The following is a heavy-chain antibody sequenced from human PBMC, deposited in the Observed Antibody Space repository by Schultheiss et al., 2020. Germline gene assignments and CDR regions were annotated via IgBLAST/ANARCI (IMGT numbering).Heavy chain of an antibody. J-gene: IGHJ4*02. D-gene: IGHD6-13*01. CDR3: ARGSQGYSSSWSPDY. V-gene: IGHV3-21*01. CDR1: GFTFSSCG. CDR2: ISSSSSYI. Sequence: GGSLRLSCAASGFTFSSCGMNCVRQAPGKGLEWVSSISSSSSYIYYADSVKGRFTISRDNAKNSLYLQMNSLRAEDTAVYYCARGSQGYSSSWSPDYWGQGTLVTVSS.